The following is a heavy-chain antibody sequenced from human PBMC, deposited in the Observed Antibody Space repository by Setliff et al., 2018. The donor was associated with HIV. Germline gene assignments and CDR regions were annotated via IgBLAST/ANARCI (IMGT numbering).Heavy chain of an antibody. CDR3: ARDPTGGAARFDY. D-gene: IGHD6-6*01. Sequence: GASVKVSCKASGYTFTSYAMHWVRQAPGQRLEWMGWIHAGNGYTKYSQKFQGRVTFTRDTSASAAYMELSSLKSEDTAVYYCARDPTGGAARFDYWGQGTLVTVSS. J-gene: IGHJ4*02. V-gene: IGHV1-3*01. CDR1: GYTFTSYA. CDR2: IHAGNGYT.